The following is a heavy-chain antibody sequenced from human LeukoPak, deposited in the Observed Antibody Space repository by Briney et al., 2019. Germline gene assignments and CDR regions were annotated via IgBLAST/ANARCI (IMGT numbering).Heavy chain of an antibody. Sequence: GVSLRLSCAVSGFTFSSYSMNWVRQAPGKGLEWVSSISSSSSYIYYADSVKGRFTISRDNAKNSLYLQMNSLRAEDTAVYYCARDRRYDFWSGRSDYYYYMDVWGKGTTVTVSS. D-gene: IGHD3-3*01. CDR1: GFTFSSYS. CDR3: ARDRRYDFWSGRSDYYYYMDV. V-gene: IGHV3-21*01. CDR2: ISSSSSYI. J-gene: IGHJ6*03.